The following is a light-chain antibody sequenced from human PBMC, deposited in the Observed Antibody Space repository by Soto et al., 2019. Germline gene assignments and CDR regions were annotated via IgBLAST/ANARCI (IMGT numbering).Light chain of an antibody. J-gene: IGKJ1*01. CDR1: QDISRY. Sequence: QLTQSPSSLSASVGDRVTITSRASQDISRYLAWYQQRAGKAPKLLIYGASTLQSGVPSRFSGSGSGTEFTLTISSLQPDDFATYYCQQYNSYPWTFGQGTKVEIK. CDR2: GAS. V-gene: IGKV1-9*01. CDR3: QQYNSYPWT.